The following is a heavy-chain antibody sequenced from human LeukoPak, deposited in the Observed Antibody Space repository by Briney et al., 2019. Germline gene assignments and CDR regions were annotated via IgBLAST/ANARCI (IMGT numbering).Heavy chain of an antibody. V-gene: IGHV1-3*01. J-gene: IGHJ4*02. D-gene: IGHD6-13*01. Sequence: ASVKVSCKASGYTFTSYGISWVRQAPGQRLEWMGWINAGNGNTKYSQKFQARVTITRDTSASTAHMELSSLRSEDTAVYYRARDPIGSRWPYYFDYWGQGTLVTVSS. CDR2: INAGNGNT. CDR3: ARDPIGSRWPYYFDY. CDR1: GYTFTSYG.